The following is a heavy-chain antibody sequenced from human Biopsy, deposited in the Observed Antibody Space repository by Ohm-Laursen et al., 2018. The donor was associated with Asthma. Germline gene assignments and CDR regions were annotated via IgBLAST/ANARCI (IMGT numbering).Heavy chain of an antibody. CDR2: TNERGVT. J-gene: IGHJ6*02. Sequence: GTLSLTWDVYPGSFSGFFWTWIRQSPGKGLEWIGETNERGVTNNNPSLKSRVIISIDTYWNRVSLKLTSVTAADTAVYYCARGPELDVWGQGTTVTVSS. CDR1: PGSFSGFF. CDR3: ARGPELDV. V-gene: IGHV4-34*01.